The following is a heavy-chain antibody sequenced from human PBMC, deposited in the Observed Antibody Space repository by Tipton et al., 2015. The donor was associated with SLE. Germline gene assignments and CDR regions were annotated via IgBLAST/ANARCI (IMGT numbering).Heavy chain of an antibody. CDR2: ISYDGSNK. CDR3: ARSGAVARDFQH. D-gene: IGHD6-19*01. V-gene: IGHV3-30*03. J-gene: IGHJ1*01. CDR1: GFTFSSYS. Sequence: SLRLSCAASGFTFSSYSMNWVRQAPGKGLEWVAVISYDGSNKYYADSVKGRFTISRDNSKNTLYLQMNSLRAEDTAVYYCARSGAVARDFQHWGQGTLVTVSS.